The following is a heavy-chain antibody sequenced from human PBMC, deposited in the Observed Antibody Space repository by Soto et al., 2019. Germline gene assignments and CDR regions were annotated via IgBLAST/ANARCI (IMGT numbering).Heavy chain of an antibody. CDR1: GFTFSSYA. J-gene: IGHJ3*02. CDR2: ISGSGGST. D-gene: IGHD2-15*01. CDR3: AKGGGGDIVVVVAAKGAFDI. V-gene: IGHV3-23*01. Sequence: GGSLRLSCAASGFTFSSYAMSWVRQAPGKGLEWVSAISGSGGSTYYADSVKGRFTISRDNSKNTLYLQMNSLRAEDTAVYYCAKGGGGDIVVVVAAKGAFDIWGQGTMVTVSS.